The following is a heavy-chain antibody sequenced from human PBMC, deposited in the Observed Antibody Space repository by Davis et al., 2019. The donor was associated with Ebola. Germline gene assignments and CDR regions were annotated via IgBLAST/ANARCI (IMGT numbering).Heavy chain of an antibody. CDR2: IYSGGST. D-gene: IGHD6-13*01. V-gene: IGHV3-53*01. Sequence: GESLKISCAASGFTVSSNYMSWVRQAPGKGLEWVSVIYSGGSTYYADSVKGRFTISRDNSKNTLYLQMNSLRAEDTAVYYCATEYSSSSGWFDPWGQGTLVTVSS. CDR3: ATEYSSSSGWFDP. CDR1: GFTVSSNY. J-gene: IGHJ5*02.